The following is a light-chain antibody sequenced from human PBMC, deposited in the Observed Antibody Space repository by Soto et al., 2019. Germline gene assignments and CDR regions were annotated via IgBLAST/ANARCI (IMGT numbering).Light chain of an antibody. CDR2: DAS. V-gene: IGKV1-5*01. CDR1: QSISSW. Sequence: DIQMTQSPSTLSASVGDRVTITCRASQSISSWLAWYQQKPGKAPKLLIYDASSLESGVPSRFSGSGSGTDFTLTISSLQPDDFANYYCQQTRTFGQGTKVEIK. J-gene: IGKJ1*01. CDR3: QQTRT.